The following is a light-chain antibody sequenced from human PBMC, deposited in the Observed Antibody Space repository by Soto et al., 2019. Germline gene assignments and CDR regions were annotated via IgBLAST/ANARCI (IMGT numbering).Light chain of an antibody. CDR2: DAS. V-gene: IGKV3-11*01. CDR3: QQRSNWPRT. J-gene: IGKJ1*01. Sequence: EIVLTQSPATLSLSPGEGATLSCRASQSVSSYLAWYQQKPGQGPRLLIYDASNRATGIPARFSGSGSATDFTLTISSLEPEDFAVYYCQQRSNWPRTFGQGTKVDI. CDR1: QSVSSY.